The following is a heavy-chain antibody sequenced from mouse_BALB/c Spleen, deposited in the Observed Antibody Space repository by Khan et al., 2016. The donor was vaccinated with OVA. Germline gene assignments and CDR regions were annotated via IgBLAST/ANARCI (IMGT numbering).Heavy chain of an antibody. D-gene: IGHD2-4*01. Sequence: QVQLKESGPGLVAPSQSLSITCTVSGFSLSNYGIHWVRQPPGKGLEWLGVIWTGGITNYNSALMSRLIISKDNSKSQVFLKMNRLQTDDTASYYCARSYEYDVGGCAYWGQGTLVTVSA. CDR3: ARSYEYDVGGCAY. J-gene: IGHJ3*01. CDR1: GFSLSNYG. CDR2: IWTGGIT. V-gene: IGHV2-9*02.